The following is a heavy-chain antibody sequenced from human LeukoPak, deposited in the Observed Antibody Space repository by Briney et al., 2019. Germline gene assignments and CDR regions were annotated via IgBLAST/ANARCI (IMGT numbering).Heavy chain of an antibody. D-gene: IGHD3-10*01. V-gene: IGHV4-38-2*02. CDR3: AREGPGGFDP. CDR1: GYSISSGYY. Sequence: SETLSLTCTVSGYSISSGYYWGWIRQPPGKGLEWIGSIYHSGSTYYNPSLKSRVTISVDTSKNQFSLKLSSVTAADTAVYYCAREGPGGFDPWGQGTLVTVSS. CDR2: IYHSGST. J-gene: IGHJ5*02.